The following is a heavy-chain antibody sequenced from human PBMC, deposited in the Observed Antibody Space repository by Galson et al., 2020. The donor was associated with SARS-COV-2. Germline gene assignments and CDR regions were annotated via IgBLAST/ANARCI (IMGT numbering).Heavy chain of an antibody. CDR3: ARLGDYYDILTGYYPFDY. CDR1: GRSISSYY. J-gene: IGHJ4*02. V-gene: IGHV4-59*08. Sequence: ASETLSLTCTVSGRSISSYYWSWIRQPPGKGLEWIGYIYYSGSTNYNPSLKSRVTISVDTSKNQFSLKLSPVTAADTAVYYCARLGDYYDILTGYYPFDYWGQGTLVTVSS. CDR2: IYYSGST. D-gene: IGHD3-9*01.